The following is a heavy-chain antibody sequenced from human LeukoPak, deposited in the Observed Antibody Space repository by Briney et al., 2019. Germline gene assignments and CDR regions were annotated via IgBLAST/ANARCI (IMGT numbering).Heavy chain of an antibody. V-gene: IGHV4-34*01. CDR2: INHSGST. CDR1: GGSFSGGDYY. CDR3: ARGGKSWNAEDYMDV. J-gene: IGHJ6*03. D-gene: IGHD1-1*01. Sequence: SQTLSLTCTVSGGSFSGGDYYWNWIRQPPGKGLEGIGEINHSGSTNYNPSLKSPVTISVDTSKNQLSLKLSSAAAADTSVYYCARGGKSWNAEDYMDVWGKGTTVTVSS.